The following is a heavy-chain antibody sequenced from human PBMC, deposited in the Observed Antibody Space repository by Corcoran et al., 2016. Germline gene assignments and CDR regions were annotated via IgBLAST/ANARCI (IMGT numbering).Heavy chain of an antibody. CDR2: IIPIFGTA. J-gene: IGHJ6*02. CDR1: GGTFSSYA. CDR3: AREYCSSTSCSRPDDGMDV. D-gene: IGHD2-2*01. Sequence: QVQLVQSGAEVKKPGSSVKVSCKASGGTFSSYAISWVRQAPGQGLEWMGGIIPIFGTANYAQKFQGRVTITADESTSTAYMELSSLRSEDTAVYYCAREYCSSTSCSRPDDGMDVWGQGTTVTVSS. V-gene: IGHV1-69*01.